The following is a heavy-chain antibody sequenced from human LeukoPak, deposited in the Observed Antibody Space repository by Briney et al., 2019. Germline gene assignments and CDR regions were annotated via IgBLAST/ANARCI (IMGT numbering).Heavy chain of an antibody. V-gene: IGHV3-7*05. CDR2: IKQDGSDT. CDR1: GFALSGYW. CDR3: ARARYSYYFGY. Sequence: PGGSLRLSCAASGFALSGYWMSWVRQAPGKGLEWVAKIKQDGSDTYYVDSVEGRFTISRDNAKNSLYLQMNSLRAEDTAVYYCARARYSYYFGYWGQGTLVTVSS. J-gene: IGHJ4*02. D-gene: IGHD5-18*01.